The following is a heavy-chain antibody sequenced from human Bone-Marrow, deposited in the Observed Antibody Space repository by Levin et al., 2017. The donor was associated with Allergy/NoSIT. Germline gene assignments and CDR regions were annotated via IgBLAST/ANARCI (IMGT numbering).Heavy chain of an antibody. D-gene: IGHD1-1*01. J-gene: IGHJ4*02. Sequence: GESLKISCAASGFTFSSYTMSWVRQAPGKGLEWVSYISSSSSTIYYADSVKGRLTISRDNAKNSLYMQMNSLRAEDTAVYYCARGTHTRMVHYFDFWGQGTLVTVSS. CDR2: ISSSSSTI. V-gene: IGHV3-48*01. CDR3: ARGTHTRMVHYFDF. CDR1: GFTFSSYT.